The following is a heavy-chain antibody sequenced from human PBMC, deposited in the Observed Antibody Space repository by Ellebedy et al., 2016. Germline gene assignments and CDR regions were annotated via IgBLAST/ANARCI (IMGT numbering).Heavy chain of an antibody. CDR1: GYTFTSYY. D-gene: IGHD1-1*01. V-gene: IGHV1-46*01. J-gene: IGHJ4*02. CDR2: INPSGGST. Sequence: ASVKVSXKASGYTFTSYYMHWVRQAPGQGLEWMGIINPSGGSTSYAQKFQGRVTMTRDTSTSTVYMELSSLRSDDTAVYYCARDEYNWNADYWGQGTLVTVSS. CDR3: ARDEYNWNADY.